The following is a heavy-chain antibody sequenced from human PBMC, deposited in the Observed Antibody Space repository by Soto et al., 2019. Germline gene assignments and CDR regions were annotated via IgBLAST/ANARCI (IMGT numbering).Heavy chain of an antibody. V-gene: IGHV4-31*03. CDR3: ARERGSSSWYWFDP. D-gene: IGHD6-13*01. Sequence: LSLTCTVSGGSISSGGYYWSWIRQHPGKGLEWIGYIYYSGSTYYNPSLKSRVTISVDTSKNQFSLKLSSVTAADTAVYYCARERGSSSWYWFDPWGQGTLVTVSS. CDR2: IYYSGST. CDR1: GGSISSGGYY. J-gene: IGHJ5*02.